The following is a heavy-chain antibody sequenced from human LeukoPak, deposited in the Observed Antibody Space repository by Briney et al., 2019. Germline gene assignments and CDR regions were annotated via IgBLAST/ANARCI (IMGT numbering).Heavy chain of an antibody. V-gene: IGHV4-4*07. D-gene: IGHD6-19*01. CDR3: ARDRQWLVDH. CDR1: GDSISSYY. Sequence: PSETLSLTCTVPGDSISSYYWSWIRQPAGKGLEWIGRVYVTGSTNLNPALQSRVTMSVDTSKNQFSLKLTSVTAADTAVYYCARDRQWLVDHWGQGILVTVSS. J-gene: IGHJ5*02. CDR2: VYVTGST.